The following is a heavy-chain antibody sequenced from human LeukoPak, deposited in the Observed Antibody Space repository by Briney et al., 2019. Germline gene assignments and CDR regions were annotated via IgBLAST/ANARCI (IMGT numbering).Heavy chain of an antibody. CDR2: IRSDEGNK. D-gene: IGHD2-15*01. V-gene: IGHV3-30*02. CDR1: GFTFSSYG. Sequence: GGSLRLSCAASGFTFSSYGMHWVRQAPGKGLEWVAFIRSDEGNKYYADSVKGRFSISRDDSKSTLYLQMNSLRAEDTAVYYCARLHIDADDYWGQGTLVTVSS. CDR3: ARLHIDADDY. J-gene: IGHJ4*02.